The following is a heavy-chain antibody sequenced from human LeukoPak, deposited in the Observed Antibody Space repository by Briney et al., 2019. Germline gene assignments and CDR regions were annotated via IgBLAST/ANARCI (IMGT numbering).Heavy chain of an antibody. CDR1: GFTFSSYG. CDR3: ARESRLERRAFDI. CDR2: IWYDGSNK. J-gene: IGHJ3*02. Sequence: PGGSLRLSCAASGFTFSSYGMHWVRQAPGKGLEWVAVIWYDGSNKYYADSVKGRFTISRDNSKNTLYLQMNSLRAEDTAVYYCARESRLERRAFDIWGQGTMVTVSS. V-gene: IGHV3-33*08. D-gene: IGHD1-1*01.